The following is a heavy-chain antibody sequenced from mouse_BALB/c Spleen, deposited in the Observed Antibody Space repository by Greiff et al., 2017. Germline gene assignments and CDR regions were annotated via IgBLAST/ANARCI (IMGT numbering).Heavy chain of an antibody. CDR3: ARFPAKFITTVVDWYFDV. CDR2: ISTYYGNT. J-gene: IGHJ1*01. D-gene: IGHD1-1*01. V-gene: IGHV1-67*01. Sequence: QVQLKESGPELVRPGVSVKISCKGSGYTFTDYAMHWVKQSHAKSLEWIGVISTYYGNTNYNQKFKGKATMTVDKSSSTAYMELARLTSEDSAIYYCARFPAKFITTVVDWYFDVWGAGTTVTVSS. CDR1: GYTFTDYA.